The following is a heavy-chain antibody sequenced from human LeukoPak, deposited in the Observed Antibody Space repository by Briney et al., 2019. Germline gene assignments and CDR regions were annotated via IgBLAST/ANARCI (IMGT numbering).Heavy chain of an antibody. J-gene: IGHJ6*03. CDR3: ARDSDYDFWSGYYFLGPYYYMDV. CDR2: INLSGGST. D-gene: IGHD3-3*01. Sequence: ASVKVSCKASGYSFTSYYIHWVRQAPGQGLEWMGIINLSGGSTSYAQKFQGRVTMTRDMSTSTVYMELSSLRSEYTAVYYCARDSDYDFWSGYYFLGPYYYMDVWGKGTTVTVSS. CDR1: GYSFTSYY. V-gene: IGHV1-46*01.